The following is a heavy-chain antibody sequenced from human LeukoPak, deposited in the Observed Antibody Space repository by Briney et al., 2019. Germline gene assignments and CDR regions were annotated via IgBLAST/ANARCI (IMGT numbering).Heavy chain of an antibody. V-gene: IGHV4-38-2*02. CDR1: GYSISSGYY. D-gene: IGHD4-23*01. CDR3: ATLTGGDDAFDI. Sequence: SETLSLTCTVSGYSISSGYYWGWIRQPPGKGLEWIGSIYHSGSTYYNPSLKSRVTISVLTSKNRFSLKLSSVTAADTAVYYCATLTGGDDAFDIWGQGTMVTVSS. CDR2: IYHSGST. J-gene: IGHJ3*02.